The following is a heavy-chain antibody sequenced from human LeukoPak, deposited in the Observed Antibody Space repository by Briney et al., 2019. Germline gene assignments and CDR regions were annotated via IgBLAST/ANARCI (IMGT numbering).Heavy chain of an antibody. J-gene: IGHJ6*02. CDR2: IHSGGST. V-gene: IGHV3-53*01. D-gene: IGHD1-7*01. Sequence: PGGSLRLSCAASGFTFRNYWMSWVRQAPGKGLEWVSVIHSGGSTYYADSVKGRFTISRDNSKNTLCLQMNSLRAEDTAVYYCAKNYIYYHYGMDVWGQGTTVTVSS. CDR3: AKNYIYYHYGMDV. CDR1: GFTFRNYW.